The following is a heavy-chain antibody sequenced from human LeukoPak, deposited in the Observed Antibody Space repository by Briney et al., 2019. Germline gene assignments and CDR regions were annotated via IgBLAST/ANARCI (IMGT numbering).Heavy chain of an antibody. J-gene: IGHJ5*02. V-gene: IGHV4-39*01. CDR2: IYYSGST. CDR1: GGSISSSSYY. Sequence: PSETPSLTCTVSGGSISSSSYYWGWIRQPPGKGLEWIGSIYYSGSTYYNPSLKSRVTISVDTSKNQFSLKLSSVTAADTAVYYCAGLIRPGWFDPWGQGTLVTVSS. CDR3: AGLIRPGWFDP. D-gene: IGHD1-14*01.